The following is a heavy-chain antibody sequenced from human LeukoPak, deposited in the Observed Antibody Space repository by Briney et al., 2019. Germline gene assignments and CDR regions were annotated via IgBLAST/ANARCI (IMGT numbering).Heavy chain of an antibody. CDR2: ISYDGSYK. J-gene: IGHJ5*02. CDR3: ARDLGSSYYYNWFDP. D-gene: IGHD1-26*01. CDR1: GFTFSSYA. V-gene: IGHV3-30*04. Sequence: GGSLRLSCAASGFTFSSYAMHWVRQAPGKGLGWVAVISYDGSYKHYADSVKGRFTISGDNSKNTLYLQMNSLRAEDTAVYYCARDLGSSYYYNWFDPWGQGTLVTVSS.